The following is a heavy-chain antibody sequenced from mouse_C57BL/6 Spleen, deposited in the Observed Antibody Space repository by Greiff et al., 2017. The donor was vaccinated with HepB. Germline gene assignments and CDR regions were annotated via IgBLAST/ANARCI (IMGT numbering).Heavy chain of an antibody. CDR1: GFTFSDYG. CDR3: ARMNYYYGSSYYYAMDY. CDR2: ISSGSSTI. J-gene: IGHJ4*01. V-gene: IGHV5-17*01. Sequence: EVKLVESGGGLVKPGGSLKLSCAASGFTFSDYGMHWVRQAPEKGLEWVAYISSGSSTIYYADTVKSRFTISRDNAKNTLFLQMTSLRSEDTAMYYCARMNYYYGSSYYYAMDYWGQGTSVTVSS. D-gene: IGHD1-1*01.